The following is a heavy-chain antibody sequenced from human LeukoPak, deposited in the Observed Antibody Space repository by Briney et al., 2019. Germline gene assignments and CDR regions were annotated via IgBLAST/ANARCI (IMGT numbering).Heavy chain of an antibody. Sequence: GGSLRLSCAASGFTFSSYEMNWVRQAPGKGLEWVSYISSSGSTIYYADSVKGRFTISRDNAKNSLYLQMNGLRAEDTAVYYCARVKWPRPRRYFDYWGQGTLVTVSS. V-gene: IGHV3-48*03. CDR2: ISSSGSTI. D-gene: IGHD5-12*01. CDR1: GFTFSSYE. J-gene: IGHJ4*02. CDR3: ARVKWPRPRRYFDY.